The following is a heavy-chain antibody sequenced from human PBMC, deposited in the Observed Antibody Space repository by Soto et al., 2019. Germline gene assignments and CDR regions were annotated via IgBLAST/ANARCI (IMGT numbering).Heavy chain of an antibody. D-gene: IGHD2-15*01. J-gene: IGHJ4*02. CDR2: IYYSGST. Sequence: SETLSLTCTVSGGSISSYYWSWIRQPPGKGLEWIGYIYYSGSTNYNPSLKSRVTISVDTSKNQFSLKLSSVTAADTAVYYCARDSYCSGGSCYSGYFDYWGQGTLVTVSS. CDR1: GGSISSYY. CDR3: ARDSYCSGGSCYSGYFDY. V-gene: IGHV4-59*12.